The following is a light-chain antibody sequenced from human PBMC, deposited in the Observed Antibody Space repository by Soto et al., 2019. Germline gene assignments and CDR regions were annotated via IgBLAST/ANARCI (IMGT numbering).Light chain of an antibody. CDR3: QQYGRSTTWT. CDR2: GAS. Sequence: TQSPPTLYLSPGDTDTRSCRASQSVTSNQLAWYQQTPGQAPSPHIYGASARATGTSDRFSGSGSGTDFTLTTSRLEPEDGAVYYWQQYGRSTTWTFGQGTNVDSK. CDR1: QSVTSNQ. V-gene: IGKV3-20*01. J-gene: IGKJ1*01.